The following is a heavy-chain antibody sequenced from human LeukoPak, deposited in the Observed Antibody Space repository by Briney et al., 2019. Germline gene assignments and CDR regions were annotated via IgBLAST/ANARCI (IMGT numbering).Heavy chain of an antibody. CDR3: ARDALSGSYGFGGFGFDAFDI. D-gene: IGHD1-26*01. CDR1: GFSFSSYA. CDR2: ISGNGGTT. Sequence: GGSLRLSCAASGFSFSSYAMSWVRQAPGKGLEWVSAISGNGGTTYYADSVKGRFTISRDNSKNTLYLQMNSLRAEDTAVYYCARDALSGSYGFGGFGFDAFDIWGQGTMVTVSS. V-gene: IGHV3-23*01. J-gene: IGHJ3*02.